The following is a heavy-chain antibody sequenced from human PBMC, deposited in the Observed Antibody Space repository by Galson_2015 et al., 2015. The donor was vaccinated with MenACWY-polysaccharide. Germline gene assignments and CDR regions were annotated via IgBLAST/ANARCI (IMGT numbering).Heavy chain of an antibody. J-gene: IGHJ4*02. V-gene: IGHV1-18*01. CDR2: ISAYNGNTNT. Sequence: SVKVSCKASGYTFTSFGISWVRQAPGQGLEWMGWISAYNGNTNTNYAQRLQGRVTMTTDTSTNTAFMELRSLNSDDTAVYFCARGLGLVGPTFRGIFFDYWGQRTLVTVSS. CDR1: GYTFTSFG. CDR3: ARGLGLVGPTFRGIFFDY. D-gene: IGHD1-26*01.